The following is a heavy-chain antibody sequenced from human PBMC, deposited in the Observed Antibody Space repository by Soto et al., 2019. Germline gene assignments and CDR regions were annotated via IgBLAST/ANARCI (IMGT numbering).Heavy chain of an antibody. CDR2: IYYSGST. V-gene: IGHV4-39*01. J-gene: IGHJ4*02. CDR3: ASRTSSGWPDYFDY. Sequence: TSETLSLTCTVSGGSISSSSYYWGWIRQPPGKGLEWIGSIYYSGSTYYNPSLKSRVTISVDTSKNQFSLKLSSVTAADTAVYYCASRTSSGWPDYFDYWGQGTLVTVSS. CDR1: GGSISSSSYY. D-gene: IGHD6-19*01.